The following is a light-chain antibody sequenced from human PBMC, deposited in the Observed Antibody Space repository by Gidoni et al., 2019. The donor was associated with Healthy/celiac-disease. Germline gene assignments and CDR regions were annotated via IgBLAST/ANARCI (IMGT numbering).Light chain of an antibody. J-gene: IGKJ1*01. V-gene: IGKV1-5*03. Sequence: DIQMTQSPSTLSASVGDRVTITCRASQSISSWLAWYQQKPRKAPKLLIYKASSLESGVPSRFSGSGSGTEFTLTISSLQPDDFATYYCQQYNSYPWTFXQXTKVEIK. CDR3: QQYNSYPWT. CDR1: QSISSW. CDR2: KAS.